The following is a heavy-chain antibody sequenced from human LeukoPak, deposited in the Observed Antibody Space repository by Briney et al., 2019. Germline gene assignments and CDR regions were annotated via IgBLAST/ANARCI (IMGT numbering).Heavy chain of an antibody. CDR3: ARDSSYYGSGSYRN. V-gene: IGHV3-66*01. CDR2: IYSGGST. Sequence: PGGSLRLSCAASGFTVSSNYMSWVRQAPGKGLEWVSVIYSGGSTYYADSVKGRFTISGDNSKNTLYLQMNSLRAEDTAVYYCARDSSYYGSGSYRNWGQGTLVTVSS. D-gene: IGHD3-10*01. J-gene: IGHJ4*02. CDR1: GFTVSSNY.